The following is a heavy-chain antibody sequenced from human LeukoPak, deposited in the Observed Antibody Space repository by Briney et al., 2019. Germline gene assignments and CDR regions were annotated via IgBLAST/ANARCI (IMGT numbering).Heavy chain of an antibody. V-gene: IGHV4-34*09. CDR1: GGSFSGYY. CDR3: ARGRYNDYGDYFVWGED. CDR2: INHSGST. D-gene: IGHD4-17*01. Sequence: SETLSLTCAVYGGSFSGYYWSWIRQPPGKGLEWIGEINHSGSTNYNPSLKSRVTISVDTSKNQFSLKLSSVTAADTAVYYCARGRYNDYGDYFVWGEDWGQGTLVTVSS. J-gene: IGHJ4*02.